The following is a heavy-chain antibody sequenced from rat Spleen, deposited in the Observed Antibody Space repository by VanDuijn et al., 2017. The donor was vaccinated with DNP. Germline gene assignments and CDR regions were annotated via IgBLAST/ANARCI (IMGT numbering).Heavy chain of an antibody. CDR3: TSNPHIRTAAPFDY. J-gene: IGHJ2*01. V-gene: IGHV5-7*01. Sequence: EVQLVESDGGLVQPGRSLKLSCAASGFTFSDYYMAWVRQAPKKGLEWVATISYDGSSTYYSDSVKGRFSISRDNAKSTLHLQVNSLRSEDTATYFCTSNPHIRTAAPFDYWGQGVMVTVSS. CDR1: GFTFSDYY. CDR2: ISYDGSST. D-gene: IGHD3-8*01.